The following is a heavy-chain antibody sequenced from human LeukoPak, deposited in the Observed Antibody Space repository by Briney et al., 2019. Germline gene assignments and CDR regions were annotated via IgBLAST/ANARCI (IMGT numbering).Heavy chain of an antibody. J-gene: IGHJ6*03. D-gene: IGHD3-22*01. CDR2: INHGGNT. CDR3: ARRDVYYYDSRGYYGGLKGYYSHYYMDV. V-gene: IGHV4-34*01. Sequence: PSETLSLTCAVYGGSFSGYYWSWIRQSPGKGLEWIGEINHGGNTNYSPSLKSRVTISVDTSKNQFSLKLSSVTAADTAMYYCARRDVYYYDSRGYYGGLKGYYSHYYMDVWGKGTTVTISS. CDR1: GGSFSGYY.